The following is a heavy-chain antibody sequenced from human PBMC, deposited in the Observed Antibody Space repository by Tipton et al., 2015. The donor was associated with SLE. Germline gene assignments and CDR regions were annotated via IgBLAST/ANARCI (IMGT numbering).Heavy chain of an antibody. J-gene: IGHJ4*02. V-gene: IGHV4-39*07. D-gene: IGHD6-13*01. CDR2: INHSGST. CDR3: ARVNSPTAAGTGYYFDY. Sequence: TLSLTCTVSGGSISSGSYYWSWIRQPPGKGLEWIGEINHSGSTNYNPSLKSRVTISVDTSKNQFSLKLSSVTAADTAVYYCARVNSPTAAGTGYYFDYWGQGTLVTVSS. CDR1: GGSISSGSYY.